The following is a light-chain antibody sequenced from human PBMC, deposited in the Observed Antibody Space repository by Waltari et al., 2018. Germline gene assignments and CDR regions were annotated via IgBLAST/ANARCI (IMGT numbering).Light chain of an antibody. CDR3: QHYVRLPVT. CDR2: GAS. V-gene: IGKV3-20*01. J-gene: IGKJ1*01. CDR1: QSVSRT. Sequence: IVLTQSPGKLSLSPGERATLSCRASQSVSRTLAWYQQKPGQAHRLLIYGASTRAAGIPDRISGSGSGTDFSLTISRLEPEDFAVYYCQHYVRLPVTFGQGTKVEIK.